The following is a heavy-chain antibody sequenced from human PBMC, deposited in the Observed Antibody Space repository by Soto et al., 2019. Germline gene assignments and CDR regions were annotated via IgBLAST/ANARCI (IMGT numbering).Heavy chain of an antibody. CDR2: IIPIFGTA. Sequence: QVQLVQSGAEVKKPGSSVKVSCKASGGTFSSYAISWVRQAPGQGLEWMGGIIPIFGTANYAQKFQGRVTITADESTSTAYMELSSLRSEDTAVYYCASFYAAAGLPEMYYFDYWGQGTLVTVSS. CDR1: GGTFSSYA. V-gene: IGHV1-69*01. D-gene: IGHD6-13*01. J-gene: IGHJ4*02. CDR3: ASFYAAAGLPEMYYFDY.